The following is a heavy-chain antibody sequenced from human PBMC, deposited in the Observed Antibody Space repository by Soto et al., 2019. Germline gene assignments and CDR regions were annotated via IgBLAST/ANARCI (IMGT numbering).Heavy chain of an antibody. J-gene: IGHJ6*02. V-gene: IGHV4-30-4*01. D-gene: IGHD4-17*01. CDR3: AREDLTVASMDV. CDR1: GGSISSGDYY. Sequence: SETLSLTCPVSGGSISSGDYYWSWIRQPPGKVLEWIGYIYYSGSTYYNPSLKSRVTISVDTSNSQFSLKLSSVTAADTAVYYCAREDLTVASMDVWGQGTTVTVSS. CDR2: IYYSGST.